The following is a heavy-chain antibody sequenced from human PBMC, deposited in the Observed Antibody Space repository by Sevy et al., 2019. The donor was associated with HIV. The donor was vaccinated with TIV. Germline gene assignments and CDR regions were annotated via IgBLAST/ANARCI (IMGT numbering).Heavy chain of an antibody. CDR3: AGPILTYNNGWSYYDY. CDR2: INYSRST. Sequence: SETLSLTCTVSGASISSSGYYWGWIRQPPGKGLEWIASINYSRSTFYNPSLKSRVTISADTSKNPFSLDLNSVTAADTAIYYCAGPILTYNNGWSYYDYWGQGSVVTVSS. J-gene: IGHJ4*02. CDR1: GASISSSGYY. V-gene: IGHV4-39*01. D-gene: IGHD6-19*01.